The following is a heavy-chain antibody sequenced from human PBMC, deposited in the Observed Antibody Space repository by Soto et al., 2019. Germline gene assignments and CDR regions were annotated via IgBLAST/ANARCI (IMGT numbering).Heavy chain of an antibody. D-gene: IGHD3-10*01. CDR2: ISGSGGRT. CDR1: GFTFSSYA. CDR3: AKASGWFGEFAY. Sequence: EVQLLESGGGLVQPGGSLRLSCAASGFTFSSYAMSWVRQAPGQGLEWVSAISGSGGRTYYADSVKGRLTISRDNSKNTLYLQMNSLRAEDTAVYYCAKASGWFGEFAYWGQRSLVTVSS. J-gene: IGHJ4*02. V-gene: IGHV3-23*01.